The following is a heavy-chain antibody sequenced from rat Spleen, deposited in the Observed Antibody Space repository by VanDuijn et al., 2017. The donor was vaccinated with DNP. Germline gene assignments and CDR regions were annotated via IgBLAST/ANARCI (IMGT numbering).Heavy chain of an antibody. CDR1: GFTFSNYD. CDR2: ISTSGTNI. D-gene: IGHD1-5*01. V-gene: IGHV5-25*01. CDR3: AKHDNNLLDY. J-gene: IGHJ2*01. Sequence: EVELVESGGGLVQPGRSLKLSCAASGFTFSNYDMAWVRQAPTKGLEWVASISTSGTNIYYRDSVKGRFTVSRDNAKSTLYLQMDSLRSEDTATYYCAKHDNNLLDYWGQGVMVPVSA.